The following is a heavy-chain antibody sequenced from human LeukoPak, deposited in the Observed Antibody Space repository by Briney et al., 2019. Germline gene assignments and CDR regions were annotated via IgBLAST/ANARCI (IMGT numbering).Heavy chain of an antibody. CDR2: IYYSGST. CDR1: GGSISSYY. Sequence: PSETLSLTCTVSGGSISSYYWSWIRQPPGKGLEWIRYIYYSGSTNYNPSLKSRVTISVDTSKNQFSLKLSSVTAADTAVYYCARVVGYCSSTSCYKNYYYYGMDVWGKGTTVTVSS. CDR3: ARVVGYCSSTSCYKNYYYYGMDV. V-gene: IGHV4-59*01. D-gene: IGHD2-2*02. J-gene: IGHJ6*04.